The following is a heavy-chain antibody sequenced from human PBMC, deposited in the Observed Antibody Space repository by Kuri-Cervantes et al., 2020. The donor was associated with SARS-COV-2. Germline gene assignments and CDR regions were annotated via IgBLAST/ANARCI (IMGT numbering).Heavy chain of an antibody. D-gene: IGHD3-3*01. CDR2: IYYSGST. CDR3: ASLKGVVIAIFGMDV. CDR1: GGSFSGYY. V-gene: IGHV4-39*01. Sequence: GSLRLSCAVYGGSFSGYYWGWIRQPPGKGLEWIGSIYYSGSTYYNPSLKSRVTISVDTSKNQFSLKLSSVTAADTAVYYCASLKGVVIAIFGMDVWGQGTTVTVSS. J-gene: IGHJ6*02.